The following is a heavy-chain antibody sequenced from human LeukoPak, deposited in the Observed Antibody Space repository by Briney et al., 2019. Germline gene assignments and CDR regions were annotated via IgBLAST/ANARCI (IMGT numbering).Heavy chain of an antibody. D-gene: IGHD3-3*01. V-gene: IGHV1-46*01. CDR3: ARAESHTIFGVVIHSGGVDY. CDR1: GYTFTSYY. J-gene: IGHJ4*02. Sequence: ASVKVSCKASGYTFTSYYMHWVRQAPGQGLEWMGIINPSGGSTSYAQKFQGRVTMTRDTSTSTVYMELSSLRSEDTAVYYCARAESHTIFGVVIHSGGVDYWGQGTLVTVSS. CDR2: INPSGGST.